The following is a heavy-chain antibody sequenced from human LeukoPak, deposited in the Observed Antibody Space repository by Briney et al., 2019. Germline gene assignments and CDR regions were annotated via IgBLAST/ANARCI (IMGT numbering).Heavy chain of an antibody. CDR1: GYTFTSYG. CDR3: ARAAGPDYYGSGSYYPVDY. CDR2: ISAYNGNT. D-gene: IGHD3-10*01. J-gene: IGHJ4*02. Sequence: GASVKVSCKASGYTFTSYGISWVRQAPGQGLEWMGWISAYNGNTNYAQKLQGRVTMTTDTSTSTAYMELRSLRSDDTAVYYCARAAGPDYYGSGSYYPVDYWGQGTLVTVSS. V-gene: IGHV1-18*01.